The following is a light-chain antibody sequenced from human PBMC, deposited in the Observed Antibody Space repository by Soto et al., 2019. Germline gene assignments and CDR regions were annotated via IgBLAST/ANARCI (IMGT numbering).Light chain of an antibody. J-gene: IGLJ1*01. CDR1: DNDVGYYNY. CDR2: DVS. CDR3: SSYTSSSTYV. Sequence: QSVLTQPASVSGSPGQSITISCTGTDNDVGYYNYVAWYQQHPGKAPKLMIYDVSNRPSGVSNRFSGSKSGHTASLTISGLQAEDEADYYCSSYTSSSTYVFGTGTKVTVL. V-gene: IGLV2-14*01.